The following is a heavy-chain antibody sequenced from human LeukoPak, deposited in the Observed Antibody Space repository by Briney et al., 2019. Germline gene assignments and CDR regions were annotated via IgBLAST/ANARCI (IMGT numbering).Heavy chain of an antibody. CDR2: IWNDGSHK. V-gene: IGHV3-33*01. CDR3: AREGEQLAFDY. D-gene: IGHD6-6*01. J-gene: IGHJ4*02. Sequence: PGGSLRLSCAASGFSFSSYGMHWVRQAPGKGLEWVAVIWNDGSHKFYVDSVKGRFTISRDNSKNTVYLQMNSLRAEDTALYYCAREGEQLAFDYWGQGTLVTVSS. CDR1: GFSFSSYG.